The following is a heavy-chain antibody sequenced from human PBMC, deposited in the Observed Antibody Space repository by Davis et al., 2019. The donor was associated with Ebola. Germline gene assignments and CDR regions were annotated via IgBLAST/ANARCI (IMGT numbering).Heavy chain of an antibody. CDR3: ARVNTMIGVDY. Sequence: SETLSLTCAVYGGSFSGYYWSWIRQPPGKGLEWIGEINHSGSTNYNPSLKSRVTISVDTSKNQFSLKLSSVTAADTAVYYCARVNTMIGVDYWGQGTLVTVSS. D-gene: IGHD3-22*01. CDR2: INHSGST. CDR1: GGSFSGYY. V-gene: IGHV4-34*01. J-gene: IGHJ4*02.